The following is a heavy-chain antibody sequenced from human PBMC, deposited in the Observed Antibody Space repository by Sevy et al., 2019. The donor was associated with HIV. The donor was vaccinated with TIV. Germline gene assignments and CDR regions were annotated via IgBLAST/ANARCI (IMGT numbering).Heavy chain of an antibody. CDR3: ARHLRGISCGDDCHTFDY. CDR1: GFTFDDYT. J-gene: IGHJ4*02. V-gene: IGHV3-43*01. CDR2: ISWDGGST. Sequence: GGSLRLSCAASGFTFDDYTMHWVRQVPGKGLDWVSLISWDGGSTYYADSVKGRFTISRDNSKNSLYLQMNSLRTEDTALYYCARHLRGISCGDDCHTFDYWGQGTLVTVSS. D-gene: IGHD2-21*02.